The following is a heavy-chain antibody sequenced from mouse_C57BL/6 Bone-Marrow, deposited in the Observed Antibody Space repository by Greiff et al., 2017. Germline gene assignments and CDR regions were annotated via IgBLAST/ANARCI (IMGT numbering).Heavy chain of an antibody. CDR1: GYTFTDYY. J-gene: IGHJ4*01. CDR3: ARTYDYDEAMDY. V-gene: IGHV1-76*01. D-gene: IGHD2-4*01. CDR2: IYPGSGNT. Sequence: QVQLQQSGAELVRPGASVKLSCKASGYTFTDYYINWVKQRPGQGLEWIARIYPGSGNTYYNEKFKGKATLTAEKSSSTAYMQLSSLTSEDSAVYFCARTYDYDEAMDYWGQGTSDTVSS.